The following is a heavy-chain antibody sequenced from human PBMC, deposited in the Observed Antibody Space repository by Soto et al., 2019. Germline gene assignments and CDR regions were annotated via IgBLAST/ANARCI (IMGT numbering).Heavy chain of an antibody. D-gene: IGHD3-3*01. CDR1: GGSFSGYY. J-gene: IGHJ6*02. CDR3: ARVRGGYTFWSGYLGGYGMDV. Sequence: PSETLSLTCAVYGGSFSGYYWSWIRQPPGKGLEWIGYIYYSGSTNYNPSLKSRVTISVDTSKNQFSLKLSSVTAADTAVYYCARVRGGYTFWSGYLGGYGMDVWGQGTTVTVSS. V-gene: IGHV4-59*01. CDR2: IYYSGST.